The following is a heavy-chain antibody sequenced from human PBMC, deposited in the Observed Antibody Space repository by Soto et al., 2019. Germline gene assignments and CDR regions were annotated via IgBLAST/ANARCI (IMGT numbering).Heavy chain of an antibody. Sequence: GESLKISCAASGFTFSSYAMSWVRQAPGKGLEWVSAISGSGGSTYYADSVKGRFTISRDNSKNTLYLQMNSLRAEDTAVYYCAKEKSARRPFDYWGQGTLVTVSS. D-gene: IGHD6-6*01. CDR3: AKEKSARRPFDY. CDR2: ISGSGGST. J-gene: IGHJ4*02. CDR1: GFTFSSYA. V-gene: IGHV3-23*01.